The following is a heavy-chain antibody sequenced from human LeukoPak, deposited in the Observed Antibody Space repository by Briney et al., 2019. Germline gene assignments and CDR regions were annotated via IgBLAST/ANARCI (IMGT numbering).Heavy chain of an antibody. CDR1: GFTLSSYG. Sequence: GGSLRLSCAASGFTLSSYGMHWVRQGPGKGLEWVAVIWYDGSKEYYADSVRGRFTISRDNSKNTLYPQMNSLRAEDTAVYYCARGSPDYWGQGTLVTVSS. J-gene: IGHJ4*02. V-gene: IGHV3-33*01. CDR3: ARGSPDY. CDR2: IWYDGSKE. D-gene: IGHD3-10*01.